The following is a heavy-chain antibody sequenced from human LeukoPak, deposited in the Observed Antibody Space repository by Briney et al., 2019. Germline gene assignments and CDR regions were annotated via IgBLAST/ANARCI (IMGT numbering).Heavy chain of an antibody. CDR1: GFTFSSYA. CDR3: ARVYSFYYFDY. CDR2: ISYDGSNK. J-gene: IGHJ4*02. V-gene: IGHV3-30-3*01. Sequence: GGSLRLSCAASGFTFSSYAMHWVRQAPGKGLEWVAVISYDGSNKYYADSVKGRFTISRDNSKNTLYLQMNSLRAEDTAVYYCARVYSFYYFDYWGQGTLVTVSS. D-gene: IGHD2-15*01.